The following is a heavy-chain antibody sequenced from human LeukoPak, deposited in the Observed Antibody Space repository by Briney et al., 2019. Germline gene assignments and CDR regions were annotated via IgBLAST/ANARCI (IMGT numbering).Heavy chain of an antibody. D-gene: IGHD2-15*01. CDR1: GGSISSYY. CDR3: ASGYCSGGSCYTIMAY. J-gene: IGHJ4*02. V-gene: IGHV4-59*01. Sequence: PSETLSLTCTVSGGSISSYYWSWIRQPPGKRLEWIGYIYYSGSTNYNPSLKSRVTISVDTSKNQFSLKLSSVTAADTAVYYCASGYCSGGSCYTIMAYWGQGTLVTVSS. CDR2: IYYSGST.